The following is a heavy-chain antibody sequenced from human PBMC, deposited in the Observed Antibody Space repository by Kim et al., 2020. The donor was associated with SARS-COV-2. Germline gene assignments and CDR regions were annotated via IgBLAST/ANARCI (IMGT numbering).Heavy chain of an antibody. J-gene: IGHJ6*02. Sequence: ASVKVSCKASGYTFTSYYMHWVRQAPGQGLEWMGIINPSGGSTSYAQKFQGRVTMTSDTSTSTVDMELSSLRSEDTAVYYWARDREVGAPGGMDVWGQGTTVTVSS. D-gene: IGHD1-26*01. CDR2: INPSGGST. CDR1: GYTFTSYY. V-gene: IGHV1-46*01. CDR3: ARDREVGAPGGMDV.